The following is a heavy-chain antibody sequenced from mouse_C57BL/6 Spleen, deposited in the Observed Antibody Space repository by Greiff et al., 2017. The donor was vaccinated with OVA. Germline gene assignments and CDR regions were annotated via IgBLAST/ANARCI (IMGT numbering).Heavy chain of an antibody. CDR2: INPNNGGP. J-gene: IGHJ4*01. Sequence: EVQLQQSGPELVKPGASVKISCKASGYTFTDYYMNWVKQSHGKSLEWIGDINPNNGGPSYNQKFKGKATLTVDKSSSTAYMELRSLTSEDSAVYYCARALYGRAMDYWGQGTSVTVSS. D-gene: IGHD1-1*01. CDR1: GYTFTDYY. CDR3: ARALYGRAMDY. V-gene: IGHV1-26*01.